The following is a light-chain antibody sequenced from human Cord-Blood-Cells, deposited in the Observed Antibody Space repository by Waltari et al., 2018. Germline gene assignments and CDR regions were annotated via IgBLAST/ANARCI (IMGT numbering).Light chain of an antibody. CDR2: EVS. Sequence: QSALTQPASVSGSPGQSITISCTGTSSDVGGYNYVSWYQQHPGKAPKLMIYEVSNRPSGVSNRFSGSKSGNMASLTISGLQAEDEADYYCSSYTSSNYVFGTGTKVTVL. CDR1: SSDVGGYNY. J-gene: IGLJ1*01. CDR3: SSYTSSNYV. V-gene: IGLV2-14*01.